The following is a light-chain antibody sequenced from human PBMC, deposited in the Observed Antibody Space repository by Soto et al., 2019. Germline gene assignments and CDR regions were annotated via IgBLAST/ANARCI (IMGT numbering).Light chain of an antibody. V-gene: IGLV2-14*01. CDR2: DVS. J-gene: IGLJ1*01. CDR3: DSYTTAFSYV. CDR1: SSDVGGYNY. Sequence: QSLLTQPASVSGSPGQSITISGTGTSSDVGGYNYVSWYQQHPGKAPKLMIYDVSKRPSGASNRFSGSKSGNTASLTIFGLQAEDEADYYCDSYTTAFSYVFGSGPKVTVL.